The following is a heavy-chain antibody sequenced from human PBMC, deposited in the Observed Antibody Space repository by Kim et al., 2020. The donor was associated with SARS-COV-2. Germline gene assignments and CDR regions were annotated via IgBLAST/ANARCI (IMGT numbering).Heavy chain of an antibody. V-gene: IGHV5-51*01. Sequence: SYSPAFQGKVTISADKSTTTAYLQWSSLKASDTAMYYCARSAGPYDYYFDYWGQGTLVTVSS. D-gene: IGHD3-16*01. CDR3: ARSAGPYDYYFDY. J-gene: IGHJ4*02.